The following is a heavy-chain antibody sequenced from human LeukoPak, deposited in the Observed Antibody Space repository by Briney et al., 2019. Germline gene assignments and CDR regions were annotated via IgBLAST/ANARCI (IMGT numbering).Heavy chain of an antibody. D-gene: IGHD2-15*01. CDR1: GFTFSSYA. J-gene: IGHJ4*02. CDR2: ISGSGGST. CDR3: ATDVEGSCYHDY. Sequence: GGSLRLSCAASGFTFSSYAMSWVRQAPGKGLEWVSAISGSGGSTYYADSVKGRFTISRDNSKNTLYLQMNSLRAEDTAVYYCATDVEGSCYHDYWGQGTLVTVSS. V-gene: IGHV3-23*01.